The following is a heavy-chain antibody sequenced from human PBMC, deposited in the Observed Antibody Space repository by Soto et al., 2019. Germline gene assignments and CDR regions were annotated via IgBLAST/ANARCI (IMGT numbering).Heavy chain of an antibody. V-gene: IGHV3-23*01. Sequence: GGSLGLSCAASGFTFSSYAMSWVRQAPGKGLEWVSAISGSGGSTYYADPVKGRFTISRDNSKNTLYLQMNSLRAEDTAVYYCAKGVVGDFWSGYYFPLVAFDIWGQGTMVTVSS. CDR1: GFTFSSYA. J-gene: IGHJ3*02. D-gene: IGHD3-3*01. CDR2: ISGSGGST. CDR3: AKGVVGDFWSGYYFPLVAFDI.